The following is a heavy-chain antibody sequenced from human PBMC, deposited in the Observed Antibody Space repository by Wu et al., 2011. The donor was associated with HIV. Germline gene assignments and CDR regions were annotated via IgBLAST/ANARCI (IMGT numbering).Heavy chain of an antibody. CDR3: TRSGEAAAYYYYMNV. Sequence: QVLLVQSGAEVKKPGSSVKVSCKTSGDSLTKYAFSWVRQAPGQGLEWMGGIIPNSGTTNYARKFQGRFTVTADTSTTTVHMELRSLRSEDTAVYFCTRSGEAAAYYYYMNVLGRK. CDR1: GDSLTKYA. D-gene: IGHD2-2*01. V-gene: IGHV1-69*14. CDR2: IIPNSGTT. J-gene: IGHJ6*03.